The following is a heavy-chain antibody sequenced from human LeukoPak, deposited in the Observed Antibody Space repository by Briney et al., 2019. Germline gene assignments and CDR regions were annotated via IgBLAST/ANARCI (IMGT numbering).Heavy chain of an antibody. J-gene: IGHJ3*02. V-gene: IGHV4-39*07. D-gene: IGHD3-3*01. Sequence: KPSETLSLTCTVSGGSISSSSYYWGWIRQPPGKGLEWIGSIYYSGSTYYNPSLKSRVTISIDTSKNQFSLKLSSVTAADTAVYYCARERSGSEIFARSFDIWGQGTMVTVSS. CDR2: IYYSGST. CDR1: GGSISSSSYY. CDR3: ARERSGSEIFARSFDI.